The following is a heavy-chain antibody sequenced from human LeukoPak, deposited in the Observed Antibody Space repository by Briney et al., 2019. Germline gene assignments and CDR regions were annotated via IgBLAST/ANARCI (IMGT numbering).Heavy chain of an antibody. Sequence: SETLSLTCTVSGGSISSYYWSWIRQPPGKGLEWIGYIYYSGSTNYNPSLKSRVNISVDTSKSQFSLNLSSVTAADTAVYYCARDGWLRSRPSGMDVWGQGTTVTVSS. V-gene: IGHV4-59*01. J-gene: IGHJ6*02. CDR2: IYYSGST. D-gene: IGHD5-12*01. CDR1: GGSISSYY. CDR3: ARDGWLRSRPSGMDV.